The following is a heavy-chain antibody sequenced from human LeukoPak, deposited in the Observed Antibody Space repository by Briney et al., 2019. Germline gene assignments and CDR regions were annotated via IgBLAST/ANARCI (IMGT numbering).Heavy chain of an antibody. CDR2: IYYSGST. J-gene: IGHJ6*02. CDR3: ARARRDGYNFYYYGMDV. CDR1: GGSISSYY. D-gene: IGHD5-24*01. Sequence: PSETLSLTCTVSGGSISSYYWSWIRQPPGKGLEWIGYIYYSGSTNYNPSLESRVTISVDTSKNQFSLKLSSVTAADTAVYYCARARRDGYNFYYYGMDVWGQGTTVTVSS. V-gene: IGHV4-59*01.